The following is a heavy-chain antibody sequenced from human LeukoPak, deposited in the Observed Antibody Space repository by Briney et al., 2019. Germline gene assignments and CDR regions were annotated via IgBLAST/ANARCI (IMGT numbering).Heavy chain of an antibody. CDR1: GITLSNYG. J-gene: IGHJ4*02. D-gene: IGHD3-10*01. Sequence: GGSLRLSCAVSGITLSNYGMSWVRQAPGKGLEWVAGISDGGGSRNYADSVKGRFTISRDNPKNTLYLQMNSLRAEDTAVYFCAKRGVVIRAVIIVGFHKEAHYFDYWGQGAMVTVSS. CDR2: ISDGGGSR. CDR3: AKRGVVIRAVIIVGFHKEAHYFDY. V-gene: IGHV3-23*01.